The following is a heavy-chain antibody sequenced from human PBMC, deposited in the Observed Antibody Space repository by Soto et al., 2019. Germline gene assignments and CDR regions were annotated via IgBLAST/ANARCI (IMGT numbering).Heavy chain of an antibody. D-gene: IGHD5-12*01. CDR3: ARRGLDDDAYDI. CDR2: IYPGDSET. CDR1: GNIFSNYW. J-gene: IGHJ3*02. V-gene: IGHV5-51*01. Sequence: GESLKISCKASGNIFSNYWIIWVRQLPGKGLEPMGIIYPGDSETTYSPSFQGQVSISADKSLTTAFLQWSSLKASDTAMYYCARRGLDDDAYDIWGQGTLVTVSS.